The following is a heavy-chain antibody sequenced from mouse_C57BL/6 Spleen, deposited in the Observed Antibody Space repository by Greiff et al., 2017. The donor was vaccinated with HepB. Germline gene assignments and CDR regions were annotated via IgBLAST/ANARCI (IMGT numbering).Heavy chain of an antibody. CDR2: IRSKSNNYAT. CDR1: GFSFNTYA. J-gene: IGHJ1*03. Sequence: EVHLVESGGGLVQPKGSLKLSCAASGFSFNTYAMNWVRQAPGKGLEWVARIRSKSNNYATYYADSVKDRFTISRDDSESMLYLQMNNLKTEDTAMYYCVRAYYSKGFDVWGTGTTVTVSS. CDR3: VRAYYSKGFDV. D-gene: IGHD2-5*01. V-gene: IGHV10-1*01.